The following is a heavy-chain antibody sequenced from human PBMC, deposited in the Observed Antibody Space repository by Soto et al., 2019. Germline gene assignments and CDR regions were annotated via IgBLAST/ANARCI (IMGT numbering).Heavy chain of an antibody. CDR1: GYIFSTYA. Sequence: QVHLVQSGAEVKKPGASVKVSCKASGYIFSTYAMNWVRQAPGQRLEWMGWINAANGNTKYSQNFQGRVTISRDTSASTAYLELSSLRSEDTAVYYCARVSFETSGYADYWGQGTLVTVSS. CDR3: ARVSFETSGYADY. D-gene: IGHD3-22*01. V-gene: IGHV1-3*01. J-gene: IGHJ4*02. CDR2: INAANGNT.